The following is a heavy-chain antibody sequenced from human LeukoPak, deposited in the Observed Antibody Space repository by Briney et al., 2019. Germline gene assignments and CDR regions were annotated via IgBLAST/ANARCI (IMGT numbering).Heavy chain of an antibody. Sequence: GGSLRLSCAASGFTFGTYGMHWVRQAPGKGLEWVAFIRYDGSNKYYADSVKGRFTISRDNSKSTLYLQMNSLRSEDTALYYCAKDSLGYCTGGSCYWNDYWGQGTLVTVSA. V-gene: IGHV3-30*02. CDR2: IRYDGSNK. J-gene: IGHJ4*02. CDR3: AKDSLGYCTGGSCYWNDY. D-gene: IGHD2-15*01. CDR1: GFTFGTYG.